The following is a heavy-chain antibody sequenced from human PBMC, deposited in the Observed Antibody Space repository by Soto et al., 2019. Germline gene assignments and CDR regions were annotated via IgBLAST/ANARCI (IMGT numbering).Heavy chain of an antibody. CDR3: AKGKTSGWYYFDY. D-gene: IGHD6-19*01. CDR2: ISASGRDT. V-gene: IGHV3-23*01. CDR1: GFTFSNYA. J-gene: IGHJ4*02. Sequence: XGSLSLSCAGAGFTFSNYAMSWIRQVPGKGLEWVTGISASGRDTYYADSVKDRFTISRDSSKNTLYLQMNSLRAEDTAIYYCAKGKTSGWYYFDYWGQGTLVTVSS.